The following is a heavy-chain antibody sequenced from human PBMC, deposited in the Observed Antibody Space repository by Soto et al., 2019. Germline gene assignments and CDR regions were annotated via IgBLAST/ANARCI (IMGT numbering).Heavy chain of an antibody. CDR3: AKVGAGSAYYYYGMDV. CDR2: IYPGDSDT. CDR1: GYSFTSYW. J-gene: IGHJ6*02. Sequence: PGESLKISCKGSGYSFTSYWIGWVRQMPGKGLEWMGIIYPGDSDTRYSPSFQGQVTISADKSIITAYLQWSSLKASDTAMYYCAKVGAGSAYYYYGMDVWGQGTTVTVSS. V-gene: IGHV5-51*01. D-gene: IGHD1-26*01.